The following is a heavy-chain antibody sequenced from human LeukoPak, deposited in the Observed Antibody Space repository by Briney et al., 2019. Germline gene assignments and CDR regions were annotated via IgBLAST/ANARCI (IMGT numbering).Heavy chain of an antibody. CDR1: GGSFSGYY. Sequence: SETLSLTCAVYGGSFSGYYWSWIRQPAGKGLEWIGRIYTSGSTNYNPSLKRRVTMSVDTSKNQFSLKLSSVTAVDTAVYFCARGGAFDIWGQETVVTVSS. CDR2: IYTSGST. V-gene: IGHV4-59*10. CDR3: ARGGAFDI. J-gene: IGHJ3*02.